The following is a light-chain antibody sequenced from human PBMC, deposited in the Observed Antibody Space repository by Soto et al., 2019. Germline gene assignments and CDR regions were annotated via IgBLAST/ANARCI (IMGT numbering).Light chain of an antibody. CDR3: QQYRSNPYT. CDR2: GAS. CDR1: QSISTY. V-gene: IGKV1-39*01. J-gene: IGKJ2*01. Sequence: DIQMTQSPPSLSASVGDTVTITCRASQSISTYLDWYQVTPGKAPKVLIYGASTLQDGVPSRFSGSGSGTDFTLTITSLQAEDVAIYYCQQYRSNPYTFGHGTKLEIK.